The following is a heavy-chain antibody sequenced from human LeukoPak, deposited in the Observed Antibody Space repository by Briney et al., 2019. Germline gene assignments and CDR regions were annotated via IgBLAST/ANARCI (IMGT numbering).Heavy chain of an antibody. V-gene: IGHV4-39*01. D-gene: IGHD3-9*01. CDR2: MYYGGST. CDR1: GGSITSTSYY. Sequence: SETLSLTCTVSGGSITSTSYYCGWIRQPPWKGLEWIGSMYYGGSTYSNPSLKSRVTISVDTSKNQCSLNLSSVTASDSAVFYCASTHYAILTPSYYVDFWGQGTLVTASS. J-gene: IGHJ4*02. CDR3: ASTHYAILTPSYYVDF.